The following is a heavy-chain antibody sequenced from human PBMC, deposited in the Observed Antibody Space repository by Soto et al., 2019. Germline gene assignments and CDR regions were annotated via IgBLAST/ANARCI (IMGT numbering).Heavy chain of an antibody. Sequence: SETLSLTCTVSCGSISSGDYYWSWIRQPPGKGLEWIGYIYYSGSTYYNPSLKSRVTISVDTSKNQFSLKLSSVTAADTAVYYCARRTSGYDWAFDYWGQGTLVTVSS. J-gene: IGHJ4*02. D-gene: IGHD5-12*01. V-gene: IGHV4-30-4*01. CDR2: IYYSGST. CDR3: ARRTSGYDWAFDY. CDR1: CGSISSGDYY.